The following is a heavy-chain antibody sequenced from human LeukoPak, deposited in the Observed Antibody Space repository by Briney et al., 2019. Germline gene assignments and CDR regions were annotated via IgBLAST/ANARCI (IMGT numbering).Heavy chain of an antibody. CDR1: GFTFSTYW. CDR2: LKEDGSAK. CDR3: ARGYTCGY. J-gene: IGHJ4*02. V-gene: IGHV3-7*04. Sequence: GGSLRPSCAASGFTFSTYWKSWVRQAPGKGLEWVANLKEDGSAKNHADSVKGRFTTDRANAKNSLYLKMNSLRAEDTAVYYCARGYTCGYWGQGTLVIVSS. D-gene: IGHD5-18*01.